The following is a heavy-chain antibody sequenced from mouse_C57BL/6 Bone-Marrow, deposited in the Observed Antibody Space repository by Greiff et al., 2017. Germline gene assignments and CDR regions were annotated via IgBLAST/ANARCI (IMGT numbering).Heavy chain of an antibody. CDR1: GFTFSDAW. J-gene: IGHJ3*01. D-gene: IGHD1-1*01. CDR3: TSRDYYYYCSGFAY. V-gene: IGHV6-6*01. Sequence: EVQLVESGGGLVQPGGSMKLSCAASGFTFSDAWMDWVRQSPEKGLEWVAEIRNKANNHATYYAESVKGRFTISRDDSKSSVYLQMNSLRAEDTGIYYCTSRDYYYYCSGFAYWGQGTLVTVSA. CDR2: IRNKANNHAT.